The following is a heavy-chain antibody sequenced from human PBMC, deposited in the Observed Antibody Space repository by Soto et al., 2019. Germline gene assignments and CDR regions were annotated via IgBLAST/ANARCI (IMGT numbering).Heavy chain of an antibody. D-gene: IGHD3-9*01. CDR3: ARELRGYFDWLSTSYYYYGMDV. V-gene: IGHV4-4*02. CDR2: IYHSGST. CDR1: GGSISSSNW. Sequence: SETLSLTCAVSGGSISSSNWWSWVRQPPGKGLEWIGEIYHSGSTNYNPSLKGRVTISVDKSKNQFSLKLSSVTAADMAVYYCARELRGYFDWLSTSYYYYGMDVWGQGTTVTVSS. J-gene: IGHJ6*02.